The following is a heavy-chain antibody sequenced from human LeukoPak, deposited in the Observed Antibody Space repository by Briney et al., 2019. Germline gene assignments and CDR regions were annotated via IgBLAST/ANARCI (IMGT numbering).Heavy chain of an antibody. CDR1: GYTFTNYA. D-gene: IGHD3-16*02. J-gene: IGHJ4*02. V-gene: IGHV1-18*01. Sequence: ASVKVSCKASGYTFTNYAITWVRQAAGQGLEWMGWISPYNGNTNFAQNLQGRVTMTTDTATSTAYMELRDLRSDDTAMYYCAITSARGTYRFLDYWGRGTLVTVSS. CDR3: AITSARGTYRFLDY. CDR2: ISPYNGNT.